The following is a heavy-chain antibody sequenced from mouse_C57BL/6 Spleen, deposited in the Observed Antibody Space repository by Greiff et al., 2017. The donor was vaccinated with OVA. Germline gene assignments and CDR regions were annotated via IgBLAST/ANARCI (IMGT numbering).Heavy chain of an antibody. J-gene: IGHJ2*01. CDR1: GFTFSSYG. V-gene: IGHV5-6*02. Sequence: DVMLVESGGDLVKPGGSLKLSCAASGFTFSSYGMSWVRQTPDKRLEWVATISPGGSYTYYPDSVKGRFTISRDNAKNTPYLQMSSLKSEDTAMYYCAREGGGSSPYFDYWGQGTTLTVSS. CDR2: ISPGGSYT. CDR3: AREGGGSSPYFDY. D-gene: IGHD1-1*01.